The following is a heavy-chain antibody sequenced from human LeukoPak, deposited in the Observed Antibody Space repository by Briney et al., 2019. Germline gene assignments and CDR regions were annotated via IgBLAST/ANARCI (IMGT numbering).Heavy chain of an antibody. CDR2: NSGST. CDR1: GDSIGSYF. D-gene: IGHD1-26*01. V-gene: IGHV4-59*08. CDR3: ARGRGYGGNYLRSFDI. J-gene: IGHJ3*02. Sequence: SETLSLTCTVSGDSIGSYFWSWIRQPPGKGLEWIGYNSGSTNYNPSLKSRVTILLDRSKNQFFLKLSSVTAADTAIYYCARGRGYGGNYLRSFDIWGQGTMVTVSS.